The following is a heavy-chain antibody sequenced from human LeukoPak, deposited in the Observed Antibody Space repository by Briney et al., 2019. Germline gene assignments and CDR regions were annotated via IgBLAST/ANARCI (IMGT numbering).Heavy chain of an antibody. V-gene: IGHV1-2*02. J-gene: IGHJ1*01. CDR2: INPNSGGT. Sequence: ASVKASRKPSVYTFTGYYMYWVRQAPGQGREWMGWINPNSGGTNYAQKFQGRVTMTRDTSISTAYMELSRRRAYDTAVDYCARDKDPYYVILTGYYHSLFPHWGQGTLVTVSS. CDR3: ARDKDPYYVILTGYYHSLFPH. D-gene: IGHD3-9*01. CDR1: VYTFTGYY.